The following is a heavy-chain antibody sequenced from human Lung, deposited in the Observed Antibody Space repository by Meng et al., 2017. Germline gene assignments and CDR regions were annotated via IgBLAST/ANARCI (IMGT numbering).Heavy chain of an antibody. CDR2: IKQDGSEK. CDR1: GFTFSSYW. J-gene: IGHJ6*02. D-gene: IGHD5-18*01. V-gene: IGHV3-7*01. Sequence: GESLKISCAASGFTFSSYWMSWVRQAPGKGLEWVANIKQDGSEKYYVDSVKGRFTISRDNAKNSLYLQMNSLRAEDTAVYYCAREGVLQLWFTFYSYYGMDVWGQGTTVTVSS. CDR3: AREGVLQLWFTFYSYYGMDV.